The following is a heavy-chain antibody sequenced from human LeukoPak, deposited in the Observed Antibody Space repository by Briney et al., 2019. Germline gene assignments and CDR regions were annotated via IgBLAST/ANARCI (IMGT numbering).Heavy chain of an antibody. Sequence: PGGSLRLSCAASEFPFGRYAMTWVRQAPGKGLEWVSTINFSGSNTYYADSVKGRFTISRDNSKNTLYLQMNSLRAEDTAVYSCARVALLADCYSVTCPLDYWGQGILVTVSS. CDR2: INFSGSNT. V-gene: IGHV3-23*05. D-gene: IGHD5/OR15-5a*01. CDR1: EFPFGRYA. CDR3: ARVALLADCYSVTCPLDY. J-gene: IGHJ4*02.